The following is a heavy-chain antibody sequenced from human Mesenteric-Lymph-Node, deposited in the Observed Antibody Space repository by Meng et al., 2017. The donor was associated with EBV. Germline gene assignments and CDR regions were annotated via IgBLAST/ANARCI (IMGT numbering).Heavy chain of an antibody. J-gene: IGHJ4*02. D-gene: IGHD5-12*01. Sequence: QVQLQDSGPRLVKPSETLSLVCTVSGGSMNSYYWSWIRQPPGKGLEWIGYIYHSGSTNYNPSFNSRVTISEDTSKNQFSLKLSSVTAADTAMYYCARHSGYGSDFDYWGQGALVTVSS. V-gene: IGHV4-59*01. CDR1: GGSMNSYY. CDR3: ARHSGYGSDFDY. CDR2: IYHSGST.